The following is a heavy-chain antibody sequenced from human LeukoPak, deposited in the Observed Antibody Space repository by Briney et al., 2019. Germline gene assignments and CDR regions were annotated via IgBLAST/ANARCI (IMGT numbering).Heavy chain of an antibody. J-gene: IGHJ4*02. CDR3: ARSPPPRGLQLVFYDY. CDR2: IFYSGST. V-gene: IGHV4-59*11. D-gene: IGHD1-1*01. Sequence: SETLSLTCTVSGGPISHHYGTWIRQPPGKGLEWIGHIFYSGSTNYSPSLKSRVTISVDLSKNQFSLKLKSVTAADTAVYYCARSPPPRGLQLVFYDYWGQGALVTVSS. CDR1: GGPISHHY.